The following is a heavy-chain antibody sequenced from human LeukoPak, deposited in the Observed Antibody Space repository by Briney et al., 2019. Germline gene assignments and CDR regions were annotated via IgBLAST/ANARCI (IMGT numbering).Heavy chain of an antibody. V-gene: IGHV4-30-4*01. Sequence: SQTLSLTCTVSGGSISSGDYYWSWIRQPPGKGLEWIGYIYYSGSTYYNPSLKSRVTISVDTSKNQFSLKLCSVTAADTAVYYCARDQYYYDSSAVGGFDYWGQGTLVTVSS. J-gene: IGHJ4*02. CDR2: IYYSGST. CDR1: GGSISSGDYY. D-gene: IGHD3-22*01. CDR3: ARDQYYYDSSAVGGFDY.